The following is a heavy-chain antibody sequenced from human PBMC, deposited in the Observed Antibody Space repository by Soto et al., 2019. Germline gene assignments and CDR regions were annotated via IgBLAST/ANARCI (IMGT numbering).Heavy chain of an antibody. Sequence: ASVKVSCKVSGYTLTELSMHWVRQAPGKGLEWMGGFDPEDGETIYAQKFQGRVTMTEDTSTDTAYMELSSLRSEDTAVYYCATPIRGTGFSYFDYWGQGTMVTVSS. CDR1: GYTLTELS. V-gene: IGHV1-24*01. J-gene: IGHJ4*02. CDR2: FDPEDGET. D-gene: IGHD1-1*01. CDR3: ATPIRGTGFSYFDY.